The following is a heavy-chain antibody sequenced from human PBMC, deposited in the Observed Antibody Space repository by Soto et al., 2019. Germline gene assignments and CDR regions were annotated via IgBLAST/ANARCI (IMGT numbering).Heavy chain of an antibody. Sequence: QVQLVESGGGVVQPGTSLRLSCAASGFTFSTYGMHWVRQAPAKGLEWVAVISKDGNDQYYADSVKGRFTGSRDNSKNTLSLQMDSLRPEDTAFYYCAKDRWEFTRCFDSWGQGTRVTVSS. CDR3: AKDRWEFTRCFDS. D-gene: IGHD1-26*01. J-gene: IGHJ4*02. CDR2: ISKDGNDQ. V-gene: IGHV3-30*18. CDR1: GFTFSTYG.